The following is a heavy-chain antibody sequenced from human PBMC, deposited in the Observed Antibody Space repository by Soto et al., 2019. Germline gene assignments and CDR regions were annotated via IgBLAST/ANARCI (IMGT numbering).Heavy chain of an antibody. J-gene: IGHJ4*02. D-gene: IGHD5-12*01. CDR3: AGREMATIIFDY. Sequence: PSETLSLTCTVSGGSISSGDYYWSWIRQPPGKGLEWIGYIYYSGSTYYNPSLKSRVTISVDTSKNQFSLKLSSVTAADTAVYYCAGREMATIIFDYWGQGTLVTVS. V-gene: IGHV4-30-4*01. CDR2: IYYSGST. CDR1: GGSISSGDYY.